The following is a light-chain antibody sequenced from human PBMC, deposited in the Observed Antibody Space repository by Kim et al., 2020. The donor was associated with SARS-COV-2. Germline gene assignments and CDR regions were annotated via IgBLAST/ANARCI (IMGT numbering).Light chain of an antibody. Sequence: EIVLTQSPGTLSLSPGVRATLSCRASQSVGSSFLAWYQQKPGQAPTLLIYEASTRATGIPDRFSGSGSGTDFTLTISRLEPEDFAVYYCQQFGGSSYTFGQGTKLEI. J-gene: IGKJ2*01. CDR2: EAS. V-gene: IGKV3-20*01. CDR1: QSVGSSF. CDR3: QQFGGSSYT.